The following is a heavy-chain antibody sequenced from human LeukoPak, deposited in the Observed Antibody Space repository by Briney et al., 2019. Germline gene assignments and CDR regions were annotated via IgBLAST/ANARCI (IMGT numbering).Heavy chain of an antibody. CDR2: IDPGDSDT. J-gene: IGHJ4*02. CDR1: GYSFTNSW. D-gene: IGHD5-24*01. Sequence: GESLKISCKGSGYSFTNSWIAWVRQMPGKGLGWMGNIDPGDSDTTYSPSFQGQVTISADKSISTAYLQWSSLKASDSAMYYCARLMANTWGVFDFWGQGTLVTVSS. CDR3: ARLMANTWGVFDF. V-gene: IGHV5-51*01.